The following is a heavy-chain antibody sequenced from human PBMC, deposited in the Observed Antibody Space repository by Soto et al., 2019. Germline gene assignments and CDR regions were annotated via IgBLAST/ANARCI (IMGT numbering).Heavy chain of an antibody. D-gene: IGHD6-19*01. V-gene: IGHV2-5*02. Sequence: QITLKESGPTLVKPTQTLTLTCTFSGFSLSSTRMGVGWIRQPPGKALEWLALIYWDDDKRYSPFLKSRLTITEDTSKNQVVLTMSNMDPVDTARYYCAHIVVAGLGYYFDYWGQGTLVTDSS. CDR2: IYWDDDK. CDR3: AHIVVAGLGYYFDY. CDR1: GFSLSSTRMG. J-gene: IGHJ4*02.